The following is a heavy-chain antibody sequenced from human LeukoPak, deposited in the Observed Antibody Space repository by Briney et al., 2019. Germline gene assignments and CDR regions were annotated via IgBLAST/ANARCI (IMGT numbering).Heavy chain of an antibody. CDR1: GFTFISFS. CDR2: INTVATYI. D-gene: IGHD3-22*01. J-gene: IGHJ4*02. Sequence: PGGSLRLSCAASGFTFISFSFNWVRQAPGKGLEWVSSINTVATYIYYADSVRGRFTISRDNAKNSVYLQMDSLRAEDTGVYYCARLRRNGDSGGFYYYYDYWGQGTLVTVSS. V-gene: IGHV3-21*01. CDR3: ARLRRNGDSGGFYYYYDY.